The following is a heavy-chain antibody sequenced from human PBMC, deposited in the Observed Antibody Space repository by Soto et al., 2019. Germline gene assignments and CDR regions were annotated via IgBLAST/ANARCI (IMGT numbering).Heavy chain of an antibody. CDR2: ISSSSSYI. D-gene: IGHD3-10*01. CDR1: GLTFSSYA. V-gene: IGHV3-21*01. Sequence: PGGSLRLSCAASGLTFSSYAMSWVRQAPGKGLEWVSSISSSSSYIYYADSVKGRFTISRDNAKNSLYLQMNSLRAEDTAVYYCARDTYYYGSGSYGPWGQGTLVTVSS. CDR3: ARDTYYYGSGSYGP. J-gene: IGHJ5*02.